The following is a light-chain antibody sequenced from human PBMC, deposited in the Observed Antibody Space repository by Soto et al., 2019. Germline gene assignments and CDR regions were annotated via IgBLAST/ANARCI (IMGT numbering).Light chain of an antibody. V-gene: IGLV2-14*01. CDR2: DVS. CDR1: SSDVGGYDY. J-gene: IGLJ3*02. Sequence: QSALTQPASVSGSPGQSITISCTGTSSDVGGYDYVSWYQQYPGKAPKLMIYDVSNRPSGVSNRFSGSKSDNTASLTISGLQAEDEGDYYCSSYTSSGTLVFGGGTKVTVL. CDR3: SSYTSSGTLV.